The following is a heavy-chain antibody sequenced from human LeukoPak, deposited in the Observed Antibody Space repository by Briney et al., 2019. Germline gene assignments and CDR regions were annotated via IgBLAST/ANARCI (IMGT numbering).Heavy chain of an antibody. CDR1: GFTFSSYA. Sequence: GGSLRLSCAASGFTFSSYAMSWVRQAPGKGLEWVSAISGSGGSTYYADSVKGRFTISRDNSKNTLYLQMNSLRAEDTAVYYCAKDMSPNSPGRAEYFQHWGQGTLVTVSS. J-gene: IGHJ1*01. CDR2: ISGSGGST. CDR3: AKDMSPNSPGRAEYFQH. V-gene: IGHV3-23*01. D-gene: IGHD3-10*02.